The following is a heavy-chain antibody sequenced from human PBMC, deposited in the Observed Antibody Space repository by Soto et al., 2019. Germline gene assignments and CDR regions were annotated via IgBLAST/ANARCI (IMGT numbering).Heavy chain of an antibody. D-gene: IGHD3-16*01. CDR3: ARPRGVFYDYVWGSYDFDY. J-gene: IGHJ4*02. CDR2: IWYDGSNK. V-gene: IGHV3-33*01. Sequence: GGSLRLSCAASGFTFSSYGMHWVRQAPGKGLEWVAVIWYDGSNKYYADSVKGRFTISRDNSKNTLYLQMNSLRAEDTAVYYCARPRGVFYDYVWGSYDFDYWGQGTLVTVSS. CDR1: GFTFSSYG.